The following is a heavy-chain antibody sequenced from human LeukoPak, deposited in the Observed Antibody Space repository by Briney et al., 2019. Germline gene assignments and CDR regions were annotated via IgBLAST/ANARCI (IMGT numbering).Heavy chain of an antibody. D-gene: IGHD3-16*01. CDR1: GFTFSSYS. CDR3: ARDQGGVGY. J-gene: IGHJ4*02. V-gene: IGHV3-48*01. CDR2: ISSFSGTI. Sequence: PGRSLRLSCAASGFTFSSYSMNWVRQAPGKGLEWVSYISSFSGTINYADSVKGRFTISRDNAKNSLHLQMNSLRAEDTAVYYCARDQGGVGYWGQGTLVTVSS.